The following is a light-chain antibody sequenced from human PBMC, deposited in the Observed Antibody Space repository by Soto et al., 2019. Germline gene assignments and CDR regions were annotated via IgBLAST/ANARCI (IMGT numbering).Light chain of an antibody. V-gene: IGKV1-5*01. Sequence: DIQMTQSPSTLSASVGDRVTITCRASQSISSWLAWYQQKPGKAPKLLIYAASSLESGVPSRFSGSGSGTEFTFTISSLQPDDFATYYCQQSNSYPWTFGQGTKVEIK. CDR1: QSISSW. J-gene: IGKJ1*01. CDR3: QQSNSYPWT. CDR2: AAS.